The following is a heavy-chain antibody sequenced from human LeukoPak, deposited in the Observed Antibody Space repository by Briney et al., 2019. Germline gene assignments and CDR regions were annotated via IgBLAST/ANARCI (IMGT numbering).Heavy chain of an antibody. CDR1: GGSISSYY. D-gene: IGHD2-2*01. Sequence: PSETLSLTSTVSGGSISSYYWSWIRQPPGKGLEWIGYIYYSGSTNYNPSLKSRVTISVDTSKNQFSLKLSSVTAADTAVYYCARFSRLGYCSSTSCYGLDYWGQGTLVTVSS. J-gene: IGHJ4*02. CDR3: ARFSRLGYCSSTSCYGLDY. CDR2: IYYSGST. V-gene: IGHV4-59*01.